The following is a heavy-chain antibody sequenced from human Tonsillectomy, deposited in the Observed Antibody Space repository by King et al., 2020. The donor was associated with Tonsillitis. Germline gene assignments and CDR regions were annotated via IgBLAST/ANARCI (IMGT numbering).Heavy chain of an antibody. J-gene: IGHJ4*02. Sequence: VQLQQWGAGLLKPSETLSLNCAVYGGSFSGYYWSWIRQPPGKGLEWIGEINHSGSTNYNPSLKSRVTKSVDTSQNQFSLKLSSVTAADTAVYYCARGPRDGYNYDYWGQGTLVTVSS. CDR3: ARGPRDGYNYDY. CDR2: INHSGST. V-gene: IGHV4-34*01. D-gene: IGHD5-24*01. CDR1: GGSFSGYY.